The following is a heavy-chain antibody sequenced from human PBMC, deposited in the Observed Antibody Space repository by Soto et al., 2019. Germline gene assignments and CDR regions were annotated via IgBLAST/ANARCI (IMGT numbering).Heavy chain of an antibody. CDR2: ISSSSSYI. Sequence: LRLSCAASGFTFSSYSMNWVRQAPGKGLGWVSSISSSSSYIYYADSVKARFTISRDNAKHSPYLQMNSLRAEDTAVYYCARGGSSSSAPDPWGQGTLVTVSS. V-gene: IGHV3-21*01. J-gene: IGHJ5*02. CDR1: GFTFSSYS. D-gene: IGHD6-6*01. CDR3: ARGGSSSSAPDP.